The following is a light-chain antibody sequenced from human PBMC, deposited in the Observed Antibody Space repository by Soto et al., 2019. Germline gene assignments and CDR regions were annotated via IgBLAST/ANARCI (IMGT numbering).Light chain of an antibody. V-gene: IGKV3-20*01. CDR1: QSVSSSY. Sequence: EIVLTQSPGTLSLSPGERATLSCRASQSVSSSYLGWYQQKPGQAPRLLIYGASSRATGIPDRFSGSGSGTDFTLTISRLEPEDFAVYHCQHYGSSPYTFGQGTKLEIK. CDR3: QHYGSSPYT. CDR2: GAS. J-gene: IGKJ2*01.